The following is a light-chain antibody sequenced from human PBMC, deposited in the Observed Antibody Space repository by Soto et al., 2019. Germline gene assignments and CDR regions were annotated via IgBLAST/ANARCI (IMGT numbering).Light chain of an antibody. CDR2: KAS. CDR3: QQYHSYPLT. CDR1: QSISAW. J-gene: IGKJ5*01. V-gene: IGKV1-5*03. Sequence: DIQMTQSPSTLSASVGERVTITCRASQSISAWLAWYQQKPGKAPKLLIYKASNVESGVPSRFSGSGSGTEFTLTISSLQPDDFATYYCQQYHSYPLTCGQGTRLDIK.